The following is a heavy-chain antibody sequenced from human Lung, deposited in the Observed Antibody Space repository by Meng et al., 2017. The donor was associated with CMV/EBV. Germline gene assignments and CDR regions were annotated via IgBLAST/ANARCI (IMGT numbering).Heavy chain of an antibody. CDR3: AKCTLTYYFDY. Sequence: VQVVEWGGGLVEPGGALRLAGAATGLTLSRYAMRWVSKAPGKGLEWVSAISGSGGSTSYADSVKGRFTISRDNSKHTLYLQMNSLRAEDTAVYYCAKCTLTYYFDYWGQGTLVTVSS. V-gene: IGHV3-23*04. J-gene: IGHJ4*02. CDR2: ISGSGGST. CDR1: GLTLSRYA.